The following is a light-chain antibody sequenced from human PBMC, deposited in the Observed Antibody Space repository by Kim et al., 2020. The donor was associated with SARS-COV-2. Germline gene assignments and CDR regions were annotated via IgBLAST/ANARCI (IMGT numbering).Light chain of an antibody. Sequence: DIQMTQSPSSLSASVGDRVTITCRASYYISYYLNWYQQKPGKAPNLLIYAASSLQSGVPSRFSGSGSGTDFTLTISSLQPEDFATYYCQQSYTIITFGQGTRLEIK. CDR1: YYISYY. CDR2: AAS. V-gene: IGKV1-39*01. CDR3: QQSYTIIT. J-gene: IGKJ5*01.